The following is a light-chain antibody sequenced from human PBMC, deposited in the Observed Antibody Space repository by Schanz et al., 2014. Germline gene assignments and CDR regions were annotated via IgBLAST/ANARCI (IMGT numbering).Light chain of an antibody. V-gene: IGKV1-27*01. CDR3: QQRSNWPLT. CDR1: QGISHY. J-gene: IGKJ4*01. CDR2: AAS. Sequence: DIQMTQSPSSLSASVGDRVTITCRASQGISHYLAWYQQKPGKVPKLLIYAASTLQSGVPSRFSGSGSGTDFTLTISSLQPEDFAVYHCQQRSNWPLTFGGGTKVEIK.